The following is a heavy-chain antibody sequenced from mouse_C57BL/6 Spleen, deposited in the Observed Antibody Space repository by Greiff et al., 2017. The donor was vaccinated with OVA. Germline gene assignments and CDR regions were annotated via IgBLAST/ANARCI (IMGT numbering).Heavy chain of an antibody. CDR3: ARRNWDDWCFDV. Sequence: EVQLVESGGGLVKPGGSLKLSCAASGFTFSDYGMHWVRQAPEKGLEWVAYISSGSSTIYYADTVKGRFTISRDNAKNTLFLQMTSLRSKDTAMDYYARRNWDDWCFDVWGTGTTVTVSS. V-gene: IGHV5-17*01. CDR1: GFTFSDYG. J-gene: IGHJ1*03. D-gene: IGHD4-1*01. CDR2: ISSGSSTI.